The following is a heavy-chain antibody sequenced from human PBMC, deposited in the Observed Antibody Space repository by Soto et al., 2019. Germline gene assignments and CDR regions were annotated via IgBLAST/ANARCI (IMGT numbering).Heavy chain of an antibody. D-gene: IGHD5-18*01. CDR2: IYYSGNT. J-gene: IGHJ5*02. CDR3: ARNVDTALLGNWFDP. V-gene: IGHV4-31*03. CDR1: GGSINSFDSY. Sequence: PSETLSLTCTVSGGSINSFDSYWAWIRQHPGKGLELIGYIYYSGNTYYNPSLKSRVIISVDTSKNQFSLKLSSVTAADTALYYCARNVDTALLGNWFDPWGQGTLVTVSS.